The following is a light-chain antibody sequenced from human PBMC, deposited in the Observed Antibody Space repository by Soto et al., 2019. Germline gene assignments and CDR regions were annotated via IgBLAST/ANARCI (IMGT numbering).Light chain of an antibody. Sequence: DIVMTQSPDSLAVSLGERATINCQSSQSVLYSSTNKNYLAWYQQKSGQPPKLLIYWASTRESGVPDRFSGSGSGTDFTLTISSLQAEDVAVYYCQQYYITPRTFGQGTKVEIK. J-gene: IGKJ1*01. CDR3: QQYYITPRT. V-gene: IGKV4-1*01. CDR1: QSVLYSSTNKNY. CDR2: WAS.